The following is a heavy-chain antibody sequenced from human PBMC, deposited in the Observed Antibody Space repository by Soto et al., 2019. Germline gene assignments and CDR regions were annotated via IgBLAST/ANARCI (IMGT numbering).Heavy chain of an antibody. CDR3: ASDFRTRGWFRQAGNFAMDV. CDR1: GYTYTNSY. J-gene: IGHJ6*02. Sequence: QVQLVQSGAEVRKPGASVKVSCKASGYTYTNSYMHWVRQPPGQGLEWMGSIHPNTGGTNYAQKFQGRVTMTRDTSVITVYMELNRLTSYDTAIYFCASDFRTRGWFRQAGNFAMDVWGQGTTVTVS. V-gene: IGHV1-2*02. D-gene: IGHD6-19*01. CDR2: IHPNTGGT.